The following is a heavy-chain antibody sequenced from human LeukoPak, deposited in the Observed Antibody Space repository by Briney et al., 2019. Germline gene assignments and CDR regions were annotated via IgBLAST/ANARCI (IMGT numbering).Heavy chain of an antibody. J-gene: IGHJ4*02. D-gene: IGHD5-18*01. V-gene: IGHV5-51*01. CDR1: GYSFTSYW. CDR2: IYPGDSDT. Sequence: GESLKISCKGSGYSFTSYWIGWVRQMPGKGLERMGIIYPGDSDTRYSPSFQGQVTISADKSISTAYLQWSSLKASDTAMYYCARRSQEYSYGRHAIDYWGQGTLVTVPS. CDR3: ARRSQEYSYGRHAIDY.